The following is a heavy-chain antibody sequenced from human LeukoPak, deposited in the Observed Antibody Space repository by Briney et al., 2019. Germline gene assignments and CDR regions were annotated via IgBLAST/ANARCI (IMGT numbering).Heavy chain of an antibody. Sequence: SETLSLTCTVSGGSITSSTYYWGWIRQPPGKGLEWIGSIYNSGSTYYTPSLKSRVTISVDSSKSQFSLKLSSVTAADTAVYYCARVRYGSGSYYGDFSAFDIWGQETMVTVSS. J-gene: IGHJ3*02. V-gene: IGHV4-39*07. CDR2: IYNSGST. D-gene: IGHD3-10*01. CDR1: GGSITSSTYY. CDR3: ARVRYGSGSYYGDFSAFDI.